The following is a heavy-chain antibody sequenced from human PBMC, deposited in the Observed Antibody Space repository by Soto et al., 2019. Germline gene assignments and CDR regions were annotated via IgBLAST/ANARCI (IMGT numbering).Heavy chain of an antibody. CDR1: GFTFSSYW. V-gene: IGHV3-7*01. CDR2: IKQDGSEK. D-gene: IGHD6-6*01. CDR3: ARDSRYSSSPQYYYYYGMDV. Sequence: PGGSLRLSCAASGFTFSSYWMSWVRQAPGKGLEWVANIKQDGSEKYYVDSVKGRFTISRDNAKNSLYLQMNSLRADDTAVYYCARDSRYSSSPQYYYYYGMDVWRQGTTVTVSS. J-gene: IGHJ6*02.